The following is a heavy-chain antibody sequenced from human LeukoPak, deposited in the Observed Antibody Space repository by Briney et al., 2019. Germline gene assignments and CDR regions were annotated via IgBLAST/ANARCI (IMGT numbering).Heavy chain of an antibody. CDR2: IRYDGGTI. CDR3: AKERAKFLEWSRVFDY. CDR1: GFSFSSYG. Sequence: GGSLRLSCAASGFSFSSYGMHWVRQAPGKGLEWVAFIRYDGGTIYYADSVKGRFTISRDNSKNTLYLQMNSLRAEDTAVYYCAKERAKFLEWSRVFDYWGQGTLVTVSS. D-gene: IGHD3-3*01. J-gene: IGHJ4*02. V-gene: IGHV3-30*02.